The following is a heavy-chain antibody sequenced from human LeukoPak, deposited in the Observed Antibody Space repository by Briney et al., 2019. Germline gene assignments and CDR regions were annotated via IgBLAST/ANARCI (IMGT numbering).Heavy chain of an antibody. CDR3: ARTRSRGGYCSSTSCYPSHDAFDI. V-gene: IGHV1-2*02. CDR1: GYTFTGYY. CDR2: INPNSGGT. D-gene: IGHD2-2*01. J-gene: IGHJ3*02. Sequence: ASVNVSCKASGYTFTGYYMHWVRQAPGQGLEWMGWINPNSGGTNYAQKFQGRVTMTRDTSISTAYMELSRLRSDDTAVYYCARTRSRGGYCSSTSCYPSHDAFDIWGQGTMVTVSS.